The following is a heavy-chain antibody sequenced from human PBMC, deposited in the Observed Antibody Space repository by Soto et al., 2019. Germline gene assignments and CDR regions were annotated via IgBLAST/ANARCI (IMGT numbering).Heavy chain of an antibody. CDR2: IYHGGSP. CDR1: GYSISSGYY. Sequence: PSETLSLTCAVSGYSISSGYYWGWIRQPPGKGLEWIGNIYHGGSPYYNPSLRSRVTISVDTSKNQFSLKLSSVTAADTAVYYCARDTAQGATTKVYYYGMDVWGQGTTVTVSS. J-gene: IGHJ6*02. D-gene: IGHD1-26*01. V-gene: IGHV4-38-2*02. CDR3: ARDTAQGATTKVYYYGMDV.